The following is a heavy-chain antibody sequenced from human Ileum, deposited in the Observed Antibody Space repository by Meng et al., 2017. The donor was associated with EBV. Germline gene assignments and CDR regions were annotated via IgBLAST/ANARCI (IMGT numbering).Heavy chain of an antibody. CDR3: ARWDARFDA. Sequence: GQCVGSGGGLIQPGGSLRLSWAASGFIVSSSYMSWVRQAPGKGLELVSVIYSDGRTYYADTVKGRFTISRDSSKSTLFLQMNSLRVEDTAVYYCARWDARFDAWGQGTLVTVSS. CDR1: GFIVSSSY. CDR2: IYSDGRT. V-gene: IGHV3-53*01. J-gene: IGHJ5*02. D-gene: IGHD1-26*01.